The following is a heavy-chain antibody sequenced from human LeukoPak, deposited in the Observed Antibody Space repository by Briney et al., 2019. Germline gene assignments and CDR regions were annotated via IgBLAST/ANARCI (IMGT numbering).Heavy chain of an antibody. CDR1: GFIFSNYW. V-gene: IGHV3-7*01. CDR3: ARDVLVRPLRYYFDF. J-gene: IGHJ4*02. Sequence: GGSLRLSCAASGFIFSNYWMSWVRQAPGKGLECVATIKLDGSEKYYVDSVKGRFTTSRDNTKNSLYLQMNSLRAEDTGVHYCARDVLVRPLRYYFDFWGQGALVTVPS. CDR2: IKLDGSEK. D-gene: IGHD1-1*01.